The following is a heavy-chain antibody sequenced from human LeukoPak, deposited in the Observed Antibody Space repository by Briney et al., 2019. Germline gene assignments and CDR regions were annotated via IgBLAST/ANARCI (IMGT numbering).Heavy chain of an antibody. V-gene: IGHV1-69*04. J-gene: IGHJ4*02. CDR3: ARVGIGYYDFWSGYPHTLDY. Sequence: SVKVSCKASGGTFSSYAISWVRQAPGQGLEWMGRIIPIFGIANYAQRFQGRVTMTRNTSISTAYMELSSLRSEDTAVYYCARVGIGYYDFWSGYPHTLDYWGQGTLVTVSS. CDR1: GGTFSSYA. D-gene: IGHD3-3*01. CDR2: IIPIFGIA.